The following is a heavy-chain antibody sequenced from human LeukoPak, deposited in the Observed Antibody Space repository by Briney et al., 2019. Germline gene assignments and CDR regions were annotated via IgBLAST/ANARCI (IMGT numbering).Heavy chain of an antibody. J-gene: IGHJ4*02. V-gene: IGHV3-23*01. CDR2: ISGSGGST. CDR1: GFTFSSYS. CDR3: AKDIRCSSTSCYAPDY. D-gene: IGHD2-2*01. Sequence: GGSLRLSCAASGFTFSSYSMNWVRQAPGKGLEWVSAISGSGGSTYYADSVKGRFTISRDNSKNTLYLQMNSLRAEDTAVYYCAKDIRCSSTSCYAPDYWGQGTLVTVSS.